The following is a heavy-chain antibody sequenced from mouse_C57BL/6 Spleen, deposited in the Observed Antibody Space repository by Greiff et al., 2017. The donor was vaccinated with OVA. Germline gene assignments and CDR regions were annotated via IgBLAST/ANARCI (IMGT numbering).Heavy chain of an antibody. CDR1: GYTFTSYW. Sequence: QVQLQQPGAELVKPGASVKLSCKASGYTFTSYWMHWVKQRPGQGLEWIGMIHPANGNTKYAPKFQGKATITADTSSNTAYLQLSSLTSEDTAIYYCAGYDSDEGAYAMDYWGQGTSVTVSS. J-gene: IGHJ4*01. V-gene: IGHV1-64*01. CDR2: IHPANGNT. D-gene: IGHD2-4*01. CDR3: AGYDSDEGAYAMDY.